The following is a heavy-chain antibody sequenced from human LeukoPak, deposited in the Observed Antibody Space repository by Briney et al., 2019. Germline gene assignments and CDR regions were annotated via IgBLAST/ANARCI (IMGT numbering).Heavy chain of an antibody. CDR3: ARDSGGYFDY. V-gene: IGHV3-30-3*01. CDR1: GFTLSDYD. D-gene: IGHD3-10*01. Sequence: PGGSLRLSCAASGFTLSDYDMHWVRQAPVKGLEWVTVISYDGNNKYYADSVKGRFTISRDNYKNTVYLQMNSLRAEDTAVYYCARDSGGYFDYWGQGTLVTVSS. CDR2: ISYDGNNK. J-gene: IGHJ4*02.